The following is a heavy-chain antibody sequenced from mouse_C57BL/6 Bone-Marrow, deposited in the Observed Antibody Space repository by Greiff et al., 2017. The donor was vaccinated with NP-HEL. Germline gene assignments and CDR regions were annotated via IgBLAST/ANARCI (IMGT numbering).Heavy chain of an antibody. Sequence: QVQLQQPGAELVKPGASVKLSCKASGYTFTTYWMQWVKQRPGQGLEWIGEIDPSDSYTNYNQQFKGKATLTVDTSSRTANMQLSSLTSEDSAVYYCARKAYYGRSYEFAYWGQGTLVTVSA. CDR2: IDPSDSYT. J-gene: IGHJ3*01. D-gene: IGHD1-1*01. CDR1: GYTFTTYW. V-gene: IGHV1-50*01. CDR3: ARKAYYGRSYEFAY.